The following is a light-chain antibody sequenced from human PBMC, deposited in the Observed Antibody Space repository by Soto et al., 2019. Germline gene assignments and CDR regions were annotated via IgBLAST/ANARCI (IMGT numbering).Light chain of an antibody. CDR1: QAINSN. CDR2: SAS. J-gene: IGKJ4*01. CDR3: QQYKNWPSLT. V-gene: IGKV3-15*01. Sequence: EIVMTQSPATLSVSPGERATLSCRASQAINSNLAWYQQKPGQSPRLVIYSASTRATGIPARFSGSGSGTEFTLTITGLQSEDFAVYYCQQYKNWPSLTFGGGTKVDIK.